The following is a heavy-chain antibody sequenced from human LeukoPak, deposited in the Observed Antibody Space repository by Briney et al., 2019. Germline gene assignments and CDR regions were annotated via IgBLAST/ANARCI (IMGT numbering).Heavy chain of an antibody. CDR1: GGTFSSYT. V-gene: IGHV1-69*02. D-gene: IGHD2-21*01. CDR2: IIPILGIA. CDR3: ARGDQDYYYYGMDV. Sequence: ASVKVSCKASGGTFSSYTISWVRQAPGQGLEWVGRIIPILGIANYAQKFQGRVTITADKSTSTAYMELSSLRSEDTAVYYCARGDQDYYYYGMDVWGQGTTVTVSS. J-gene: IGHJ6*02.